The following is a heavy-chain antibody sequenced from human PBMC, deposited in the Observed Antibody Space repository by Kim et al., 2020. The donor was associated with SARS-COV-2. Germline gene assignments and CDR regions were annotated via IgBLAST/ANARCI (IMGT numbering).Heavy chain of an antibody. CDR3: ARVIGQSGDY. V-gene: IGHV3-30*01. Sequence: NQSYADSVKGRFTISRDNSKNTLYLQMNSLRAGDTAVYYCARVIGQSGDYWGQGTLVTVSS. CDR2: NQ. D-gene: IGHD1-26*01. J-gene: IGHJ4*02.